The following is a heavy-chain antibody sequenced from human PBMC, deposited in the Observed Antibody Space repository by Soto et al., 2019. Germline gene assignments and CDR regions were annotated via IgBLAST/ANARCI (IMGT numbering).Heavy chain of an antibody. CDR3: ARDAAGTTVTTDHNFEY. CDR2: IYYSGST. CDR1: GGSISSGGYY. D-gene: IGHD4-17*01. J-gene: IGHJ4*02. Sequence: QVQLQESGPGLVKPSQTLSLTCTVSGGSISSGGYYWSWIRQHPGKGLEWIGYIYYSGSTYYNPSLKSRVTISVDTSKNQFSLKLSSVTAADTAVYYCARDAAGTTVTTDHNFEYWGQGTLVTVSS. V-gene: IGHV4-31*03.